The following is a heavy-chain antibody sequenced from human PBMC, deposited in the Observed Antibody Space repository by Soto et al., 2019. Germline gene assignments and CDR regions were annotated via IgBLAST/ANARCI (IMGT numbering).Heavy chain of an antibody. J-gene: IGHJ5*02. CDR1: GGSINSSSYF. V-gene: IGHV4-39*01. CDR2: IYYSGST. D-gene: IGHD6-19*01. CDR3: ARHYSSGSRNWFDP. Sequence: ETLSLTCSVSGGSINSSSYFWGCVRQPPGKGLEWIGSIYYSGSTYYNPSLRSRVTISVDTSKNQFSLKLSSVTAADTAVFYCARHYSSGSRNWFDPWGQGTLVTVSS.